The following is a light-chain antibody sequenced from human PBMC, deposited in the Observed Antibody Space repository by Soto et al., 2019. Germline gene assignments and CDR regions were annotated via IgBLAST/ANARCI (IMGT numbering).Light chain of an antibody. V-gene: IGLV2-8*01. CDR2: EVV. J-gene: IGLJ1*01. Sequence: QSVLTPPPSASGSPGQSVTISCTATKNDIGVYDFVSWYQHHPGKAPRLIIYEVVQRPSGVPDRFSGSTSSNTASLTVSGLQAADEADYFCKSYAGSNTYVFGSGTKVTVL. CDR1: KNDIGVYDF. CDR3: KSYAGSNTYV.